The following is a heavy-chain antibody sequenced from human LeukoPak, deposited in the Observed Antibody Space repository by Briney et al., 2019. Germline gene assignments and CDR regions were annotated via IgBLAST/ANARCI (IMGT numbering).Heavy chain of an antibody. D-gene: IGHD5-18*01. Sequence: PGGSLRLSCAAPGFTFSSYWMSWVRQAPGKGLEWVANIKQDGSEKYYVESVKGRFTISRDNAENSLYLQMNSLRAEDTAVYYCAREDTAILFDPWGQGTLATVSS. CDR2: IKQDGSEK. J-gene: IGHJ5*02. CDR1: GFTFSSYW. CDR3: AREDTAILFDP. V-gene: IGHV3-7*03.